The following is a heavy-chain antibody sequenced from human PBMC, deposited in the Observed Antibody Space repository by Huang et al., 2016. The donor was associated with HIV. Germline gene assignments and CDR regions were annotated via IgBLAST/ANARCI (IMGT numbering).Heavy chain of an antibody. CDR3: ARLWSRDGYNWYY. CDR2: INPYHGNT. J-gene: IGHJ4*02. CDR1: GYIFSDYL. D-gene: IGHD5-12*01. V-gene: IGHV1-18*01. Sequence: QVQLVQSGVEVKKPGASVKVPCKASGYIFSDYLITWGRQAHGQGRDWMVLINPYHGNTKYAQKFQDRVTMTTDTSTSTASMELRGLRSGDTALYYCARLWSRDGYNWYYWGQGTLVTVTS.